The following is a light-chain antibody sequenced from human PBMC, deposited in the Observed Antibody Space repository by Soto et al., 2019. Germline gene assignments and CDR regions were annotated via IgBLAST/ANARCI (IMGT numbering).Light chain of an antibody. CDR3: QQVNSYPIT. Sequence: DMQMTQSPSSLSASVGDRVTITCRASQGIRSYLAWYQQKPGRAPKLLMYIASTLQTGVPSRFSGSGSGTEFTLTITSLQPEDFATYYCQQVNSYPITFGQGTRLEIK. CDR1: QGIRSY. J-gene: IGKJ5*01. CDR2: IAS. V-gene: IGKV1-9*01.